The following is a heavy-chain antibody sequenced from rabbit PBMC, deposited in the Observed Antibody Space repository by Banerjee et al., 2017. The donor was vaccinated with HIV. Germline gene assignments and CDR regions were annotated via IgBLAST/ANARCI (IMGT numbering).Heavy chain of an antibody. CDR2: IYTSSGST. D-gene: IGHD6-1*01. CDR3: AKTYGYIDYFYAVGL. CDR1: GFSFSSSYW. Sequence: QEQLVESGGGLVQPGGSLTLTCTASGFSFSSSYWMCWVRQAPGKGLELIACIYTSSGSTYYASWAKGRFTITRSTSLNTVTLQMTSLTAADTATYFCAKTYGYIDYFYAVGLWGPGTLVTVS. V-gene: IGHV1S43*01. J-gene: IGHJ4*01.